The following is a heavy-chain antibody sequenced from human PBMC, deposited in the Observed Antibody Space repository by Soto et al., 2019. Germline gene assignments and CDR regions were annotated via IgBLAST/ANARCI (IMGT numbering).Heavy chain of an antibody. V-gene: IGHV3-21*01. Sequence: PGGSLRLSCAASGFTFSSYSMNWVRQAPGKGLEWVSSISSSSSYIYYADSVKGRFTISRDNAKNSLYLQMNSLRAEDTAVYYCARTLAAAGTRCCAFDIWGQGTMVTVSS. CDR1: GFTFSSYS. CDR2: ISSSSSYI. CDR3: ARTLAAAGTRCCAFDI. J-gene: IGHJ3*02. D-gene: IGHD6-13*01.